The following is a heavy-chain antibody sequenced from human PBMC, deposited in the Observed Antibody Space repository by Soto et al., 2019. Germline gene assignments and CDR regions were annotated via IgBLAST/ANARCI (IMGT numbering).Heavy chain of an antibody. CDR1: GGSFSGYC. V-gene: IGHV4-34*01. CDR3: ARGPSPLTGYYKGFNY. J-gene: IGHJ4*02. D-gene: IGHD3-9*01. Sequence: SERRSRTWAVYGGSFSGYCWSWIRQPPGKGREWIGEINHSGSTNYSPSLKSRVTISVDTSKNQSSLKLSSVTAADTAVYYCARGPSPLTGYYKGFNYWREGTLVTVSS. CDR2: INHSGST.